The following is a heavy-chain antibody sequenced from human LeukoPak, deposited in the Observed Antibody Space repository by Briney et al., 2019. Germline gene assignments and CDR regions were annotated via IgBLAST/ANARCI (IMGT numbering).Heavy chain of an antibody. V-gene: IGHV4-39*01. D-gene: IGHD3-10*01. CDR1: GGSISTSTYY. CDR2: IYYSGSS. Sequence: SETLSLTCSVSGGSISTSTYYWGWIRQPPGKGLEWIGTIYYSGSSYYNPSLKSRVTISVDTSKNQFSLKLNSVTAADTAVYYRARHPSGRADSWGQGTLVTVSS. J-gene: IGHJ4*02. CDR3: ARHPSGRADS.